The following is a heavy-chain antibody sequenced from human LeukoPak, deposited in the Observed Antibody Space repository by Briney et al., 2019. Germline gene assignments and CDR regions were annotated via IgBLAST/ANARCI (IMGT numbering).Heavy chain of an antibody. D-gene: IGHD6-13*01. CDR2: IYYSGST. J-gene: IGHJ6*02. Sequence: SETLSLTCTVSGGSISSYYWSWIRQPPGKGLEWIGYIYYSGSTNYNPSLKSRVTISVDTSKNQFSLKLSSVTAADTAVYYCARGARGSSSWGGDYYYYYGMDVWGQGTTVTVSS. V-gene: IGHV4-59*01. CDR3: ARGARGSSSWGGDYYYYYGMDV. CDR1: GGSISSYY.